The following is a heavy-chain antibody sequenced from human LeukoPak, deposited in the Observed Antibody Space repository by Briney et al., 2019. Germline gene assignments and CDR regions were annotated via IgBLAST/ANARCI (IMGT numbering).Heavy chain of an antibody. Sequence: PGGSLRLSCAASGFTFSNSWMHWVRQVPGKGLLWVSRISNDGSSSIYADSVKGGFTISRDNAKNTLYLQMNSLRAEDTAVYYCARMATAFDYWGQGTLVTVSS. J-gene: IGHJ4*02. CDR3: ARMATAFDY. CDR2: ISNDGSSS. CDR1: GFTFSNSW. D-gene: IGHD1-1*01. V-gene: IGHV3-74*01.